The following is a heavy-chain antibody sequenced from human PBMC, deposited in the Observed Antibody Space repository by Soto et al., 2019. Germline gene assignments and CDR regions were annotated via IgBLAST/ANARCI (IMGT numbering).Heavy chain of an antibody. CDR3: TTVFEY. V-gene: IGHV3-74*01. J-gene: IGHJ4*02. Sequence: EVQLVQSGGGSVQPGGSLRLSCAASGFTFTNYWMHWVRQVPGKGLVWVSRIDGVGAGTSYSDSVRGRFTISRENAENMLYLQINRLIAEDTAVYYCTTVFEYLGQGTLVTVSS. CDR2: IDGVGAGT. CDR1: GFTFTNYW.